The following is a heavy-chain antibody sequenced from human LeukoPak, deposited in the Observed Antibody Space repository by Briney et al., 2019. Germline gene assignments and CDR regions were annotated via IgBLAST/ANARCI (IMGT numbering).Heavy chain of an antibody. CDR2: INHSEST. V-gene: IGHV4-34*01. CDR3: ARVGDFWSGFMDV. CDR1: GGSFSGYH. Sequence: PSETLSLTCAVYGGSFSGYHWSWIRQSPGKGLEWIGEINHSESTNYNPSLKSRNTISVDTSKNQFSLKLNSVTAADTAVYYCARVGDFWSGFMDVWGKGTTVTVSS. J-gene: IGHJ6*03. D-gene: IGHD3-3*01.